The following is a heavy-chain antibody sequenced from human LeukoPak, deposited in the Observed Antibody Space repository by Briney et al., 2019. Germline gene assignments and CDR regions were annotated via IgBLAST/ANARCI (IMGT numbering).Heavy chain of an antibody. CDR1: GFIFSRDS. V-gene: IGHV3-48*01. CDR2: INGGGSPI. Sequence: GGSLRLSCAASGFIFSRDSMNWVRQAPGKGLEWVAYINGGGSPIYYADSVRGRFTISRDNADNSLYLHMNSLRAEDTAVYYCANGRVSSPHDSSGPDYWGQGTLVTVSS. D-gene: IGHD3-22*01. CDR3: ANGRVSSPHDSSGPDY. J-gene: IGHJ4*02.